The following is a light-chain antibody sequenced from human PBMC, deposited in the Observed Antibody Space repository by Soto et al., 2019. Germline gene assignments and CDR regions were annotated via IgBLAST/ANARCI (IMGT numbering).Light chain of an antibody. Sequence: QSALTQPPSASGSPGPSVTISCIGTSSDVGRYNYVSWYQHHPGKAPKLIIYEVTKRPSGVPDRFSGSKSANTASLTVSGLQADDEADYYCSSYVGSNNYVFGTGTKLTVL. CDR2: EVT. CDR3: SSYVGSNNYV. V-gene: IGLV2-8*01. CDR1: SSDVGRYNY. J-gene: IGLJ1*01.